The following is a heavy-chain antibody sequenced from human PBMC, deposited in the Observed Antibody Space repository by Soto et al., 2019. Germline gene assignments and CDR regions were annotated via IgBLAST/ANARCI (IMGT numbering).Heavy chain of an antibody. Sequence: SETLSLTCTASGGSISSGGYYWSWIRQHPGKGLEWIGDIYYSGSTYYNPSLKSRVTISVDTSKNQFSLKLSSVTAADTAVYYCARGGGAAAGKFRVYYYYMDVWGKGTTVTVSS. J-gene: IGHJ6*03. D-gene: IGHD6-13*01. CDR3: ARGGGAAAGKFRVYYYYMDV. V-gene: IGHV4-31*03. CDR1: GGSISSGGYY. CDR2: IYYSGST.